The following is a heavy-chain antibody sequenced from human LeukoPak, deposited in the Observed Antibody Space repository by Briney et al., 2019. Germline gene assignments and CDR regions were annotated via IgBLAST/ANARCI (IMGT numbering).Heavy chain of an antibody. V-gene: IGHV1-18*01. CDR3: ARVATGMVRGVGDV. J-gene: IGHJ6*02. CDR2: ISAYNGNT. D-gene: IGHD3-10*01. CDR1: GYTFTSYG. Sequence: GASVKVSCKASGYTFTSYGISCVRRAPGQGLEWMGWISAYNGNTNYAQKLQGRVTMTTDTSTSTAYMELRSLRSDDTAVYYCARVATGMVRGVGDVWGQGNTVTVSS.